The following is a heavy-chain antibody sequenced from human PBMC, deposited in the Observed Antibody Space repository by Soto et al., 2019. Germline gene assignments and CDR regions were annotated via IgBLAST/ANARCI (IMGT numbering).Heavy chain of an antibody. J-gene: IGHJ6*02. CDR1: GGTFSLYG. V-gene: IGHV1-69*13. CDR2: IIPILTTP. Sequence: ASVKVSCKASGGTFSLYGFSWVRQAPGQGPEWIGGIIPILTTPNYAQKFQGRVTIVAEESTTTVYMELSSLKFEDTAVYYCATSVGIAPTGEDGMDVWGQGTSVTVSS. D-gene: IGHD2-8*02. CDR3: ATSVGIAPTGEDGMDV.